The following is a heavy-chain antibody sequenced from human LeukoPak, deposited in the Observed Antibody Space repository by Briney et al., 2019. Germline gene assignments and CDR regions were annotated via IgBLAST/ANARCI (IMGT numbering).Heavy chain of an antibody. CDR2: IYTRGNT. D-gene: IGHD6-6*01. V-gene: IGHV4-4*09. Sequence: SETLSLTCNVSGGSICSYYWSWIRQPPGKGLEWIGNIYTRGNTHYNPSLKSRVTISVDTSKNQFSLKLSSVTAADTAVYYCARRSSSLSFYHYYYMDVWGNGTTVTVSS. CDR1: GGSICSYY. CDR3: ARRSSSLSFYHYYYMDV. J-gene: IGHJ6*03.